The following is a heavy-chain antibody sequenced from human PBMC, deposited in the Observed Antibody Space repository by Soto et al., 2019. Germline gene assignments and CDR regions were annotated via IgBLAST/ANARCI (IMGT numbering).Heavy chain of an antibody. V-gene: IGHV1-69*06. D-gene: IGHD3-3*01. J-gene: IGHJ6*02. CDR2: IIPIFGTA. CDR1: GGTFSSYA. Sequence: SVKVSCKASGGTFSSYAISWVRQAPGQGLEWMGGIIPIFGTANYAQKFQGRVTITADKSTSTAYMELSSLRSEDKAVYYCARGPDRLYYDFWSGYYKDYYYGMGVWGQGTTVTVSS. CDR3: ARGPDRLYYDFWSGYYKDYYYGMGV.